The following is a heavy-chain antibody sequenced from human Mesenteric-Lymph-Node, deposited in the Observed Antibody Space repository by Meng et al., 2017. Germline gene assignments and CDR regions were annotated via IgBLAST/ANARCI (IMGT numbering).Heavy chain of an antibody. Sequence: HPRLPEPGPGRGKPSEALSLTCSVSGGSISTSGYYWGWIRQPPGKGLEWIGSIGHSGTTYYTPSLRRRVTVSIDTSKNQFSLEVTSVTAADTAVYYCVRSSGWVRTGFDPWGQGTLVTVSS. CDR1: GGSISTSGYY. J-gene: IGHJ5*02. V-gene: IGHV4-39*01. CDR2: IGHSGTT. D-gene: IGHD6-19*01. CDR3: VRSSGWVRTGFDP.